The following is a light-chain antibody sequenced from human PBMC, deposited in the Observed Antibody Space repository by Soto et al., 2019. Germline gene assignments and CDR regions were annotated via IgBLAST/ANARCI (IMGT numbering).Light chain of an antibody. V-gene: IGLV1-47*01. CDR2: RNN. Sequence: QSVLTQPPSASGTPGQRVTISCSGSSSNIGTNYVYWYQQLPGTAPKLLIYRNNQRPSGVPDRFSDSKSGTSASLAISGLRSEDEADYYCAAWDDSLSVWVFGGGTQLTVL. CDR1: SSNIGTNY. CDR3: AAWDDSLSVWV. J-gene: IGLJ3*02.